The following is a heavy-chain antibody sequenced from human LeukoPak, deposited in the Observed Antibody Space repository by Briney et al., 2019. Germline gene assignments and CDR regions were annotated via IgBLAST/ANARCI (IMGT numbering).Heavy chain of an antibody. CDR1: GCTFSSYA. CDR3: ATDQKGSHQNFDY. V-gene: IGHV1-69*13. CDR2: IIPIFGTA. Sequence: SVKVSCKASGCTFSSYAISWVRQAPGQGLEWMGGIIPIFGTANYAQKFQGRVTITADESTSTAYMELSSLRSEDTAVYYCATDQKGSHQNFDYWGQGTLVTVSS. J-gene: IGHJ4*02. D-gene: IGHD6-13*01.